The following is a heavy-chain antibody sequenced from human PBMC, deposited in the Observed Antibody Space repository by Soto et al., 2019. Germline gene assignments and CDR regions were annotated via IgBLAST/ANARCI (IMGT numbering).Heavy chain of an antibody. Sequence: QVQLVQSGAEVKKPGSSVKVSCKASGGTFSSYAISWVRQAPGQGLEWMGGIIPIFGTANYAQKFQGRVTSTADESTSTAYMELSSLRSADTAVYYCARGAYSGYDQGGFDYWGQGTLVTVSS. D-gene: IGHD5-12*01. CDR1: GGTFSSYA. CDR3: ARGAYSGYDQGGFDY. CDR2: IIPIFGTA. V-gene: IGHV1-69*01. J-gene: IGHJ4*02.